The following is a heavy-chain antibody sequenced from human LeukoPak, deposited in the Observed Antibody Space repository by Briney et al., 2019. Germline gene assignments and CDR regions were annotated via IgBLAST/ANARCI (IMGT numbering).Heavy chain of an antibody. CDR2: ISGSGGST. D-gene: IGHD2-2*01. CDR3: AKRYCSSTSCSYFDY. J-gene: IGHJ4*02. V-gene: IGHV3-23*01. CDR1: GFTFDDYG. Sequence: PGGSLRLSCAASGFTFDDYGMSWVRQAPGKGLEWVSAISGSGGSTYYADPVKGRFTISRDNSKNTLYLQMNSLRAEDTAVYYCAKRYCSSTSCSYFDYWGQGTLVTVSS.